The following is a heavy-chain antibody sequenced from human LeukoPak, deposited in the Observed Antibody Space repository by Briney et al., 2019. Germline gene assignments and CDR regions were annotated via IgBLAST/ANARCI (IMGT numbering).Heavy chain of an antibody. CDR3: ARAPGVASSSFDY. V-gene: IGHV4-39*01. D-gene: IGHD6-19*01. J-gene: IGHJ4*02. Sequence: PSETLSLTCTVSGGSISSSSYYWGWIRQPPGKGLEWIGSIYYSGSTYYNPSLKSRVTISVDTSKNQFSLKLSSVTAADTAVYYCARAPGVASSSFDYWGQGTLVTVSS. CDR2: IYYSGST. CDR1: GGSISSSSYY.